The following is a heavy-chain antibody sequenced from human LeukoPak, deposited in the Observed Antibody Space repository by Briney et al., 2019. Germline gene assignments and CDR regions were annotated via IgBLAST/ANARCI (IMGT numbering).Heavy chain of an antibody. CDR1: GDTFSTYA. CDR3: ARGLQGAFDI. D-gene: IGHD2-15*01. V-gene: IGHV1-46*01. CDR2: INPSGGST. Sequence: GASVKVSCKTSGDTFSTYAISWVRQAPGQGLEWMGIINPSGGSTSYAQKFQGRVTMTRDMSTSTVYMELSSLRSEDTAVYYCARGLQGAFDIWGQGTMVTVSS. J-gene: IGHJ3*02.